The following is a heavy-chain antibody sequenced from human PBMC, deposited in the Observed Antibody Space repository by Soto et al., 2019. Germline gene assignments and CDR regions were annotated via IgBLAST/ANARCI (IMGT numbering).Heavy chain of an antibody. V-gene: IGHV3-21*01. CDR1: GFTFNIYS. CDR2: ISSRSSNI. CDR3: ARDTKMLAPLIYMDH. J-gene: IGHJ4*02. D-gene: IGHD3-22*01. Sequence: PGGSLRLSCAASGFTFNIYSMNWVRQAPGKGLEWVSSISSRSSNIDYADSVKGRFTISRDNANNSLYLQMNNLSADDTAVYYCARDTKMLAPLIYMDHWGRGTRVTVSS.